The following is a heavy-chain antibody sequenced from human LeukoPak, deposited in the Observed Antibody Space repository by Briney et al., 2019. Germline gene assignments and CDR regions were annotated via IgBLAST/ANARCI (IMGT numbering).Heavy chain of an antibody. CDR1: GGSISSGGYY. J-gene: IGHJ3*02. D-gene: IGHD2-21*02. CDR3: ARGLVGVVVTASDAFDI. CDR2: IYHSGST. V-gene: IGHV4-31*03. Sequence: SETLSLTCTVSGGSISSGGYYWSWIRQHPGKGLEWIGEIYHSGSTNYNPSLKSRVTISVDKSKNQFSLKLSSVTAADTAVYYCARGLVGVVVTASDAFDIWGQGTMVTVSS.